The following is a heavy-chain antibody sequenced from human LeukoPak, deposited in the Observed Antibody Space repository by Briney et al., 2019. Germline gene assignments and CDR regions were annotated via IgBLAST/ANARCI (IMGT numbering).Heavy chain of an antibody. Sequence: SETLSLTCTVSGYSISSDYYWGWIRQPPGKGLEWIGTIYHTGSTYYNPSLKSRVTISVDTSKNQFSLKLSSVTPADTAVYYCARYDVWGSYRAFDYWGQGTLVTVSS. CDR1: GYSISSDYY. CDR2: IYHTGST. CDR3: ARYDVWGSYRAFDY. V-gene: IGHV4-38-2*02. J-gene: IGHJ4*02. D-gene: IGHD3-16*02.